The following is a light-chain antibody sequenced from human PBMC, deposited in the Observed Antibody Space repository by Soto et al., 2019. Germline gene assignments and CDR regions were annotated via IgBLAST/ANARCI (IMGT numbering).Light chain of an antibody. J-gene: IGLJ1*01. V-gene: IGLV2-14*01. CDR3: YSYTTTSTFF. CDR2: EVS. CDR1: SSDVVGYHF. Sequence: QSALTQPASVSGSTGQSITLSSTGTSSDVVGYHFVSWYQQHPGKAPKLIIYEVSNRPSGVSDRFSASKSGNTASLTISGLQAEDEDDFYCYSYTTTSTFFFGTGTKV.